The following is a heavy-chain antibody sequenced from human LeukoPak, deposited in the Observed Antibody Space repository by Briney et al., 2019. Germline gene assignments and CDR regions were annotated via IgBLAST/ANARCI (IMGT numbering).Heavy chain of an antibody. Sequence: GGSLRLSCAASGFTFSNYGMHWVRQAPGKGLEWVAFISFDGSNKYYEESGKGRFTISRDKSKNTVYLQMNSLRAEDTAVYYCARRAQSGSGWYSSDYWGQGTLVTVSS. J-gene: IGHJ4*02. CDR2: ISFDGSNK. CDR1: GFTFSNYG. D-gene: IGHD6-19*01. V-gene: IGHV3-30*03. CDR3: ARRAQSGSGWYSSDY.